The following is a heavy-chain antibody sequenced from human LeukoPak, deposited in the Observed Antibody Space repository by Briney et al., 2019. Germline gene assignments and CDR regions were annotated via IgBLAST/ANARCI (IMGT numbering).Heavy chain of an antibody. J-gene: IGHJ4*02. CDR1: GFTFSTYG. V-gene: IGHV3-23*01. D-gene: IGHD6-19*01. Sequence: PGGSLRLSCAASGFTFSTYGLYWIRQAPGKGLEWVSSNSGGSSYYPDSVKGRFTISRDNSKNTLYLQMNSLRAEDTAVYYCAKDLGSSGWYIDYWGQGTLVTVSS. CDR3: AKDLGSSGWYIDY. CDR2: NSGGSS.